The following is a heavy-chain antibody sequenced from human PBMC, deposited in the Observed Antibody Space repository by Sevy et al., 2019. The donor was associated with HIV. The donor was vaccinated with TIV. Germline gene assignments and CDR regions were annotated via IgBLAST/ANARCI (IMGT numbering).Heavy chain of an antibody. CDR2: VKSRSDGGTT. CDR1: EFTFINVW. CDR3: TRAEGYCTNGVCYPWYYYYGMDV. Sequence: GGSLRLSCAASEFTFINVWMSWVRQVPGKGLEWVGRVKSRSDGGTTDYAAPVKGRFTISRDDSKNTLYLQMNSLKTEDTAMYYCTRAEGYCTNGVCYPWYYYYGMDVWGQGTTVTVSS. J-gene: IGHJ6*02. V-gene: IGHV3-15*01. D-gene: IGHD2-8*01.